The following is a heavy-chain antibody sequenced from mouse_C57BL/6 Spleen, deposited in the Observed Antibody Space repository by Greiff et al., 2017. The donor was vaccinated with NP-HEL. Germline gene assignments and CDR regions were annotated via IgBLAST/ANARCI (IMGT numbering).Heavy chain of an antibody. CDR2: ISGGGGNT. J-gene: IGHJ2*01. Sequence: EVKLVESGGGLVKPGGSLKLSCAASGFTFSSYTMSWVRQTPEKRLAWVATISGGGGNTYYPDSVKGRFTISRDNAKNTLYLQMSSLRSEDPALYYCARRNYGFYYFDYWGQGTTLTVSS. CDR1: GFTFSSYT. D-gene: IGHD1-1*01. V-gene: IGHV5-9*01. CDR3: ARRNYGFYYFDY.